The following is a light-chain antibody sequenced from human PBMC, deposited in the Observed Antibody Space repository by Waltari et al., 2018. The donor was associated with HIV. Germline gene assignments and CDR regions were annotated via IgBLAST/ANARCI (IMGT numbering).Light chain of an antibody. J-gene: IGLJ1*01. CDR2: DVS. CDR3: SSYTSSSTPLYV. CDR1: SSDVGGYNY. Sequence: QSAMTQPASVSGSLGQSITISCTGTSSDVGGYNYVSWYQQHPGNAPTLMIYDVSNRPSGVSNRCSCSKSGNAASLTISVLQAEDEADYYCSSYTSSSTPLYVFGTGTKVTVL. V-gene: IGLV2-14*03.